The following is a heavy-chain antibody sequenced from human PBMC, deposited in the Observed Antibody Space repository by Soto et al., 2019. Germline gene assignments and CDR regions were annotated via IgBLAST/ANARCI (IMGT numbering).Heavy chain of an antibody. Sequence: PVESLKIACKGSGYNFTTFWICCFLQMPGKGLEWMGIIYPGDSETKYSPDFEGQVTISADRSTNTAYLQWRSLRASDTAMYYCARLGFPGAIYFDSWGLGTLVTVSS. CDR2: IYPGDSET. V-gene: IGHV5-51*01. CDR1: GYNFTTFW. J-gene: IGHJ4*02. CDR3: ARLGFPGAIYFDS.